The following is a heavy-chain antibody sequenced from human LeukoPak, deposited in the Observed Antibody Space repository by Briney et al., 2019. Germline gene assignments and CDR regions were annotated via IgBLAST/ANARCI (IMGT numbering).Heavy chain of an antibody. D-gene: IGHD3-22*01. CDR1: GDSITSYY. Sequence: SETLSLTCTVSGDSITSYYWYWFRQPPGKELEWIACIYYSGITYYNPSLKSRVTISLDTSKNQFSLKLSSVTAADTAVYYCASSTITMIVGSWGQGTLVTVSS. CDR2: IYYSGIT. V-gene: IGHV4-59*08. CDR3: ASSTITMIVGS. J-gene: IGHJ5*02.